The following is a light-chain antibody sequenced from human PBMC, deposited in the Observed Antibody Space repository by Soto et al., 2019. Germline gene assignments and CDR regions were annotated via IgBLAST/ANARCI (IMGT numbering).Light chain of an antibody. CDR2: AAS. CDR1: QSLGYY. J-gene: IGKJ2*01. V-gene: IGKV1-39*01. Sequence: DIQMTQSPSSLSASVGDRVTITCRASQSLGYYLNWYQQKPGTAPNLLIYAASSLQSGVPSRFSGSGSGTDFTLTISSLQPEDFATYYCQQSYSTPQNTFGQGTKLEIK. CDR3: QQSYSTPQNT.